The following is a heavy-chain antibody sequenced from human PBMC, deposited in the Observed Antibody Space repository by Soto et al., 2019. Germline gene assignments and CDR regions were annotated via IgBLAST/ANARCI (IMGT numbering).Heavy chain of an antibody. J-gene: IGHJ5*01. CDR2: FRESGGTT. V-gene: IGHV3-23*01. D-gene: IGHD2-2*01. Sequence: GGSLRLSCAASGFGFTFSTSAMSWVRQAPGKGLEWVSTFRESGGTTHYANSVKGRFTISRDTSKNMLYLQMNSLRAEDTAIYSCAKDPHWAIISPTNDSLGHGTLVTVSS. CDR3: AKDPHWAIISPTNDS. CDR1: GFGFTFSTSA.